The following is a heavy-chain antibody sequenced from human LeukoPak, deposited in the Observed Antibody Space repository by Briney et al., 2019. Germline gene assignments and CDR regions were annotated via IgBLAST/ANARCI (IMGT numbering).Heavy chain of an antibody. CDR2: LYYSENT. Sequence: SETLSLTCTVSGGSISSYYWSWIRQPPGKGLEWIGYLYYSENTNYNPSLKSRVTISVDTSKNQFSLKLSSVTAADTAVYYCARPLRWGPHFGMDVWGQGSTVTVSS. V-gene: IGHV4-59*08. D-gene: IGHD4-23*01. CDR3: ARPLRWGPHFGMDV. J-gene: IGHJ6*02. CDR1: GGSISSYY.